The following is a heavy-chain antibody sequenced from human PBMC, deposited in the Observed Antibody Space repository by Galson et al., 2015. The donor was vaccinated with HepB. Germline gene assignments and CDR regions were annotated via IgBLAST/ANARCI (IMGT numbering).Heavy chain of an antibody. CDR1: GGTFSSYA. CDR3: ARVAFPGPRIAAAGAFDI. J-gene: IGHJ3*02. Sequence: SVKVSCKASGGTFSSYAISWVRQAPGQGLEWMGGIIPIFGTANYAQKFQGRVTITADESTSTAYMELSSLRSEDTAVYYCARVAFPGPRIAAAGAFDIWGQGAMVTVSS. CDR2: IIPIFGTA. V-gene: IGHV1-69*13. D-gene: IGHD6-13*01.